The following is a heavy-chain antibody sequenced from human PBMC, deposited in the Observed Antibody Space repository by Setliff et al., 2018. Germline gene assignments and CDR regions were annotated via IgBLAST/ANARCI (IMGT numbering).Heavy chain of an antibody. J-gene: IGHJ4*02. V-gene: IGHV3-23*03. CDR1: GFTFSTYA. D-gene: IGHD1-7*01. CDR3: AKPQVELRWGFES. CDR2: IYSGDRNT. Sequence: GESLNLSCAASGFTFSTYAMSWVRQAPGKGLEWVSTIYSGDRNTFYTDSVKGRFTIFRDGSKNTLYLQMTSLRAEDTAVYYCAKPQVELRWGFESWGQGTPVTVSS.